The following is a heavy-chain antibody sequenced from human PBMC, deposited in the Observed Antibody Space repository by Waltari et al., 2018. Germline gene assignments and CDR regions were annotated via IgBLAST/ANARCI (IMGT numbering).Heavy chain of an antibody. D-gene: IGHD6-13*01. CDR1: GGSISSGSYY. Sequence: QVQLQESGPGLVKPSQTLSRTCTVSGGSISSGSYYWSWIRPPAGKGLEWIGRIYTSGSTNYNPSLKSRVTISVDTSKNQFSLKLSSVTAADTAVYYCARAEGTYSSSWYYAFDIWGQGTMVTVSS. J-gene: IGHJ3*02. V-gene: IGHV4-61*02. CDR2: IYTSGST. CDR3: ARAEGTYSSSWYYAFDI.